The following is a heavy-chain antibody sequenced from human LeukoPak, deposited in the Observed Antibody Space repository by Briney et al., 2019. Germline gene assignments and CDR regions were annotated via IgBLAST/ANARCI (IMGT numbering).Heavy chain of an antibody. D-gene: IGHD1-14*01. CDR3: ARQTTRRGWADDAFDI. Sequence: SQTLSLTCTVSGGSIISGLYFWSWIRQLPGKGLEWIGYIEPSGKTYPSPSLKSRLTISMDTSENHLSLNLRSVTAADTAVYYCARQTTRRGWADDAFDIWGQGAMVTASS. J-gene: IGHJ3*02. CDR1: GGSIISGLYF. CDR2: IEPSGKT. V-gene: IGHV4-31*03.